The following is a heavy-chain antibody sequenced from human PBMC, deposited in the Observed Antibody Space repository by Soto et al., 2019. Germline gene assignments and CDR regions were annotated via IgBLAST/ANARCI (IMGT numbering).Heavy chain of an antibody. CDR3: AAGGGLPRYD. CDR2: IYHSGST. CDR1: CGSISSGGYS. V-gene: IGHV4-30-2*01. Sequence: QLQLQESGSGLVKPSQTLSLTCAVSCGSISSGGYSWSWIRQPPGKGLEWIGYIYHSGSTYYNPSLNRRVTIAVDRAENQFSLKLRSVTAADKAVYYCAAGGGLPRYDCGQGTLVTVSS. D-gene: IGHD5-12*01. J-gene: IGHJ4*02.